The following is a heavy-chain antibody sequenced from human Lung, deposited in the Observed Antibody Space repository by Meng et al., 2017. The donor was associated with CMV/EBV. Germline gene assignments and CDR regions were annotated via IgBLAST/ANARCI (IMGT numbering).Heavy chain of an antibody. V-gene: IGHV3-30*02. CDR2: IRYDGSNK. D-gene: IGHD2-15*01. Sequence: GGSLRLXCAASGFTFSSNGMHWVRQAPGKGLEWAAFIRYDGSNKYYADSVKGRFIISRDNSKNTLYLQMNSLRAEDTAVYYCCSYCSVGSCYSDAFDIWGQGXMVTVSS. CDR3: CSYCSVGSCYSDAFDI. J-gene: IGHJ3*02. CDR1: GFTFSSNG.